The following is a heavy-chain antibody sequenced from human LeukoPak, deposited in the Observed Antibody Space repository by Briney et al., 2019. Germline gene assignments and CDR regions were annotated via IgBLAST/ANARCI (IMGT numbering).Heavy chain of an antibody. Sequence: PTGPSLRLSCAASGFTFRNYAMSWVSQAPGKGLEWHSAIGGRGGGTFHADSVKDRFPVSRDDSKNTLYLKMNTLRAEDTAVYYCAKWGDYDILTGYYDSDYWGQGTLVTVSS. CDR3: AKWGDYDILTGYYDSDY. V-gene: IGHV3-23*01. CDR1: GFTFRNYA. J-gene: IGHJ4*02. CDR2: IGGRGGGT. D-gene: IGHD3-9*01.